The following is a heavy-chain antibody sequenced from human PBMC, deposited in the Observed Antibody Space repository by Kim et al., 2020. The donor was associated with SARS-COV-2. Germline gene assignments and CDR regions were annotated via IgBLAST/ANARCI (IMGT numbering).Heavy chain of an antibody. J-gene: IGHJ4*02. CDR2: INHSGST. CDR3: ARRKQPRNFDY. D-gene: IGHD6-13*01. Sequence: SETLSLTCAVYGGSFSGYYWSWIRQPPGKGLEWIGEINHSGSTNYNPSLKSRVTISVDTSKNQFSLKLSSVTAADTAVYYCARRKQPRNFDYWGQGTLVTVSS. V-gene: IGHV4-34*01. CDR1: GGSFSGYY.